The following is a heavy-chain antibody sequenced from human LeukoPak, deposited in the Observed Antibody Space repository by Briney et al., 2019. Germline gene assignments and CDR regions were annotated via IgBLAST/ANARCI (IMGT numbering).Heavy chain of an antibody. D-gene: IGHD3-10*01. CDR2: IIPIFGTA. CDR3: ARAPHYYGSGPYYFDY. CDR1: GGTFSSYA. Sequence: SVKVSCKASGGTFSSYAISWVRQAPGQGLEWMGGIIPIFGTANYAQKFQGRGTITADESTSTAYMELSSLRSEDTAVYYCARAPHYYGSGPYYFDYWGQGTLVTVSS. V-gene: IGHV1-69*13. J-gene: IGHJ4*02.